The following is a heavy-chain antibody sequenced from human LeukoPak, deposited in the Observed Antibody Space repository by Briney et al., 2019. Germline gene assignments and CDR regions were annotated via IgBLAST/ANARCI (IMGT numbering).Heavy chain of an antibody. V-gene: IGHV3-48*01. J-gene: IGHJ6*02. D-gene: IGHD3-10*01. CDR3: ARTYYYGSGSYYPGMDV. CDR2: SSSSSSTI. Sequence: GSLRLSCAASGFTFSSYSMNWVRQAPGKGLEWVSYSSSSSSTIYYADSVKGRFTISRDNAKNSLYLQMNSLRAEDTAVYYCARTYYYGSGSYYPGMDVWGQGTTVTVSS. CDR1: GFTFSSYS.